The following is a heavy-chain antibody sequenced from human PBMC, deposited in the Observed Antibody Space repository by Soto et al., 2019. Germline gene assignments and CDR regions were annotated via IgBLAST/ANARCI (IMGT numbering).Heavy chain of an antibody. D-gene: IGHD2-15*01. V-gene: IGHV3-23*01. CDR3: AKVLVRAPRPGDYFDY. CDR1: GFTFSSYA. J-gene: IGHJ4*02. CDR2: VSIGGST. Sequence: TGGSLRLSCAASGFTFSSYAMGWVRQGPGKGLEWVAVVSIGGSTYYADSVKGRFTISRDNSKNTLYLQMNSLRAEDTAVYYCAKVLVRAPRPGDYFDYWGQGTLVTVSS.